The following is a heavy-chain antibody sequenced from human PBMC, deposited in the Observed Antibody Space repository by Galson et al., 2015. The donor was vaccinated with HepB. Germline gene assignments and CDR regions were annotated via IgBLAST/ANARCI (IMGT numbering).Heavy chain of an antibody. V-gene: IGHV3-20*04. D-gene: IGHD6-13*01. CDR2: INWNGGST. CDR3: AREAGVAAAGTFFDY. Sequence: SLRLSCAAPGFTFDDYGMSWVRQAPGKGLEWVSGINWNGGSTGYADSVKGRFTISRDNAKNSLYLQMNSLRAEDTALYYCAREAGVAAAGTFFDYWGQGTLVTVSS. J-gene: IGHJ4*02. CDR1: GFTFDDYG.